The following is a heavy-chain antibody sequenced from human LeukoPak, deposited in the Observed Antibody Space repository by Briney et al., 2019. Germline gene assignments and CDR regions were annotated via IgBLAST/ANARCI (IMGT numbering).Heavy chain of an antibody. J-gene: IGHJ6*02. Sequence: SETLSLTCTVSGGSISSGDYYWSWIRQPPGKGLEWIGYIYDSGNTNYSPSLKSRVTISVDTSKNQFSLKLSSVTAADTAVYYCARRGSRLLWFGESTSYYYYGMDVWGQGTTVTVSS. CDR2: IYDSGNT. CDR3: ARRGSRLLWFGESTSYYYYGMDV. CDR1: GGSISSGDYY. D-gene: IGHD3-10*01. V-gene: IGHV4-61*08.